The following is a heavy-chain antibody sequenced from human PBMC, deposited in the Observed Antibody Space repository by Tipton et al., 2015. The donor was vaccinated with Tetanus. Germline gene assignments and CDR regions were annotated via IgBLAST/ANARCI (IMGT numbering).Heavy chain of an antibody. CDR3: ARLASYSNHLDA. J-gene: IGHJ4*02. D-gene: IGHD4-11*01. Sequence: LRLSCDVSGGSISGGGYSWSWIRQPPGPGKGLEWIGYIYESGTTHYNPSLKSRVTLSLDMSKNHVSLKLNSVTAADTAVYYCARLASYSNHLDAWGQGALVTVSS. V-gene: IGHV4-30-2*05. CDR1: GGSISGGGYS. CDR2: IYESGTT.